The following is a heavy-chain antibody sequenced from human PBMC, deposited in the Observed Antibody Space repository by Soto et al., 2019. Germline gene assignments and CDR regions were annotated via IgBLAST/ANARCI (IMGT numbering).Heavy chain of an antibody. CDR1: QFTFSNYD. J-gene: IGHJ4*02. CDR2: IKTSGGTT. Sequence: EVQLLESGGGLVQPGGSLRLSCAASQFTFSNYDMSWVRQVPGKGLEWVAGIKTSGGTTYYADSVKGRVTISRDNSKNTLYLQMNNLRVEDTAIYYCVKDPGYAKGWHFDYWGLGTLVTVSS. D-gene: IGHD2-15*01. V-gene: IGHV3-23*01. CDR3: VKDPGYAKGWHFDY.